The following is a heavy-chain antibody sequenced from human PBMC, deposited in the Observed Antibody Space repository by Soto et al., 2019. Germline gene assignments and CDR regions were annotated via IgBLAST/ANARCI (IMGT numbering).Heavy chain of an antibody. CDR3: AKDRGDGYGLDY. CDR2: ISYDGSNK. J-gene: IGHJ4*02. CDR1: GFTFSSYG. Sequence: GGSLRLSCAASGFTFSSYGMHWVRQAPGKGLEWVAVISYDGSNKYYADSVKGRFTISRDNSKNTLYLQMNSLRAEDTAVYYCAKDRGDGYGLDYWGQGTLVTVSS. V-gene: IGHV3-30*18. D-gene: IGHD5-12*01.